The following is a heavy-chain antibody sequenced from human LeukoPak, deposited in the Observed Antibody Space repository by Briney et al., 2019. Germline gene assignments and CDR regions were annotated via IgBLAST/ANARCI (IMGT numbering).Heavy chain of an antibody. J-gene: IGHJ6*03. CDR2: IYYSGST. CDR1: GGSISSSSYY. V-gene: IGHV4-39*01. Sequence: PSETLSLTCTVSGGSISSSSYYWGWIRQPPGKGLEWIGRIYYSGSTYYNPSLKSRVTISVDTSKNQFSLKLSSVTAADTAVYYCARLVGFWSGYYYYYYMDVWGKGTTVTVSS. D-gene: IGHD3-3*01. CDR3: ARLVGFWSGYYYYYYMDV.